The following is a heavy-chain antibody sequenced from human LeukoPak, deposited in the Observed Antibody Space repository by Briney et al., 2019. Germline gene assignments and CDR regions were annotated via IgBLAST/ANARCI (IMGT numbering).Heavy chain of an antibody. D-gene: IGHD2-2*02. J-gene: IGHJ4*02. CDR3: AKTEAPAAIRAGSDY. CDR2: ISGSGSAT. Sequence: GGSLRLSCAASGFTFSNYGMSWVRQAPGKGLEWVSTISGSGSATYNAGSVKGRFATSRDNSNNTLYLQMNSLRAEDTAVYYCAKTEAPAAIRAGSDYWGQGTLVTVSS. V-gene: IGHV3-23*01. CDR1: GFTFSNYG.